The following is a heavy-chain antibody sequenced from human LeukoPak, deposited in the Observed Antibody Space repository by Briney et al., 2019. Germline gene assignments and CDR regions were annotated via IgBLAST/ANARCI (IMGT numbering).Heavy chain of an antibody. CDR1: GFTFSDAW. J-gene: IGHJ6*04. Sequence: PGGSLRLSCAASGFTFSDAWMRWFRQAPGKGLEWVSYISSSSSTIYYADSVKGRFTISRDNAKNSLYLQMNSLRAEDTAVYYCARDTGCSSTSCDGGGMDVWGKGTTVTVSS. CDR3: ARDTGCSSTSCDGGGMDV. CDR2: ISSSSSTI. D-gene: IGHD2-2*01. V-gene: IGHV3-11*04.